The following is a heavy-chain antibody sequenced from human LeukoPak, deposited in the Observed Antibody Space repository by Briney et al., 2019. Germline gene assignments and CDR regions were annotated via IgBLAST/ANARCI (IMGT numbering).Heavy chain of an antibody. V-gene: IGHV3-21*01. CDR2: ISSSSSYI. CDR1: GLTFSSYS. Sequence: GESLRLSCAASGLTFSSYSMNWVRQAPGKGLEWVSSISSSSSYIYYADSVKGRFTISRDNAKNSLYLQMNSLRAEDTAVYYCARDQDIVVVVATNWFDPWGQGTLVTVSS. D-gene: IGHD2-15*01. J-gene: IGHJ5*02. CDR3: ARDQDIVVVVATNWFDP.